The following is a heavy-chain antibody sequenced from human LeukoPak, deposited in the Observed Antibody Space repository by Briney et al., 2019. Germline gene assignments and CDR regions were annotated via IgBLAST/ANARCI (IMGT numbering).Heavy chain of an antibody. V-gene: IGHV3-30*03. J-gene: IGHJ4*02. CDR2: ISYDGSNK. D-gene: IGHD3-22*01. CDR1: GFTFSSYG. CDR3: ARWAYFYDSSGYYFDL. Sequence: GRSLRLSCAASGFTFSSYGMHWVRQAPGKGLEWVAVISYDGSNKYYADSVKGRFTISRDNSKTTLYLQMTSLRAEDTAIYYCARWAYFYDSSGYYFDLWGQGTLVTVSS.